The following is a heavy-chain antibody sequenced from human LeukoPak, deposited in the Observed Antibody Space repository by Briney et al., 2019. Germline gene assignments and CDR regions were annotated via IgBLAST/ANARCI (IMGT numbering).Heavy chain of an antibody. CDR3: ATKQWLAPPPDS. J-gene: IGHJ4*02. Sequence: GSLRLSCAASGFTFSKYWMLWVRQAPGKGLESVSRINTDGTVTTYADSVKGRFTVSRDNAGNTMFLQMNSVRDEDTAVYYCATKQWLAPPPDSWGQGTPVTVSS. V-gene: IGHV3-74*01. D-gene: IGHD6-19*01. CDR2: INTDGTVT. CDR1: GFTFSKYW.